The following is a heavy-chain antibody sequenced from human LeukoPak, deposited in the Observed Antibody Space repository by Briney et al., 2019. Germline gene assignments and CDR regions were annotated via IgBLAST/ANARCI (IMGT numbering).Heavy chain of an antibody. CDR1: GFTFSSFW. CDR3: ASDFGVVTKDY. Sequence: GGSLRLSCAASGFTFSSFWMSWVRQAPGKGLEWVANIKQDGSEKFYVDSVKGRFTISRDNAKNSLYLQMNSLRAEDTAVYYCASDFGVVTKDYWGQGTLVTVSS. D-gene: IGHD2-21*02. J-gene: IGHJ4*02. V-gene: IGHV3-7*01. CDR2: IKQDGSEK.